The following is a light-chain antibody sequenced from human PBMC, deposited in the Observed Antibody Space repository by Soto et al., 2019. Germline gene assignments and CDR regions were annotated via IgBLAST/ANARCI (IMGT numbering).Light chain of an antibody. V-gene: IGLV1-40*01. J-gene: IGLJ2*01. CDR1: SSNIGAGYD. Sequence: QSVLTQPPSVSGAPGQRVTISCTWSSSNIGAGYDVHWYQQLPGTAPKLLIYGNSNRPSGVPDRFSGSKSGTSASLAITGLQAEDEADYYCQSYDSSLSGVFGGGTKVTVL. CDR3: QSYDSSLSGV. CDR2: GNS.